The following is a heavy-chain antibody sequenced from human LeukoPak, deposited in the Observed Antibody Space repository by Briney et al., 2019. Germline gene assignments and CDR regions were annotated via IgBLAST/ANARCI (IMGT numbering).Heavy chain of an antibody. J-gene: IGHJ4*02. CDR3: ARHVADYGEPNPPL. V-gene: IGHV4-39*01. CDR2: IYYSGST. D-gene: IGHD4-17*01. Sequence: PSETLSLTCTVSGGSISSSSYYWGWIRQPPGKGLEWIGSIYYSGSTYYNPSLKSRVTISVDTSKNHFSLKLSSVTAADTAVDYCARHVADYGEPNPPLWGQGTLVTVSS. CDR1: GGSISSSSYY.